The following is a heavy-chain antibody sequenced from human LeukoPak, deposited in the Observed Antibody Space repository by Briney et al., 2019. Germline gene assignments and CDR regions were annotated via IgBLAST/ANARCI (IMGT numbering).Heavy chain of an antibody. V-gene: IGHV3-33*01. D-gene: IGHD2-8*01. J-gene: IGHJ6*02. Sequence: GGSLRLSCAASGFTFSSYGMHWVRQAPGKGLEWVAVIWYDGSNKYYADSVKGRFTISRDNSKNTLYLQMNSLRAEDTAVYYCARGQNNLMVYYYYYYGMDVWGQGTTVTVSS. CDR3: ARGQNNLMVYYYYYYGMDV. CDR1: GFTFSSYG. CDR2: IWYDGSNK.